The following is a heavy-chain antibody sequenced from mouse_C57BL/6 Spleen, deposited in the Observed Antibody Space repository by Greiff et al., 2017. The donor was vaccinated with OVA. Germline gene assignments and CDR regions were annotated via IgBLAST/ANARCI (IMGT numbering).Heavy chain of an antibody. CDR1: GYAFSSSW. J-gene: IGHJ1*03. Sequence: VQLQQSGPELVKPGASVKISCKASGYAFSSSWMNWVKQRPGKGLEWIGRIYPGDGDTYYNGKFKGKATLTADKSSSTAYMQLSSLTSEDSAVYFCARSNWGYWYFDVWGTGTTVTVSS. V-gene: IGHV1-82*01. CDR2: IYPGDGDT. D-gene: IGHD4-1*01. CDR3: ARSNWGYWYFDV.